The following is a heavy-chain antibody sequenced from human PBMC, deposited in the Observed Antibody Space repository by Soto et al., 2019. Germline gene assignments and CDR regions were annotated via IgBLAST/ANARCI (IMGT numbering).Heavy chain of an antibody. CDR3: SRDDSDWFFN. V-gene: IGHV3-15*07. D-gene: IGHD3-9*01. J-gene: IGHJ4*02. Sequence: GGTLRLSCAASGFTFSNAWMNWVRQAPGKGLEWVGRIKSKTDGGTTDYAAPVKGRYTISRDDSKKTAYLQMNSLESEDTAVYYCSRDDSDWFFNWGRGTLVTVSS. CDR2: IKSKTDGGTT. CDR1: GFTFSNAW.